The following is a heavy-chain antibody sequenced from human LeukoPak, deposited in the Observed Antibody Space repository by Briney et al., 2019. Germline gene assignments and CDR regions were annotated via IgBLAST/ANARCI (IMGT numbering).Heavy chain of an antibody. CDR1: GFTFSSYS. CDR2: ISSSSSYI. V-gene: IGHV3-21*01. CDR3: ARVSGIAAAGTVHYGMDV. D-gene: IGHD6-13*01. Sequence: GGSLRLSCAASGFTFSSYSMNWVRQAPGKGLEWVSSISSSSSYIYYADSVKGRFTISRDNAKNSLYLQMNSLRAEDTAVYYCARVSGIAAAGTVHYGMDVWGQGTTVTVSS. J-gene: IGHJ6*02.